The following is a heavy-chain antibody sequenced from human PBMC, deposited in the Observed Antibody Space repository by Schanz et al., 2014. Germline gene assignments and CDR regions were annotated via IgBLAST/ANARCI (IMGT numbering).Heavy chain of an antibody. CDR2: ISYDGSSK. D-gene: IGHD3-10*01. CDR1: GFTFRSYG. CDR3: AKDFFIGVARGVIISHDAIDI. Sequence: QVQLVESGGGVVQPGRSLRLSCAASGFTFRSYGMHWVRQAPGKGLEWVALISYDGSSKNHADSVKGRFTISRDNSNNTVFLQMNSLRAEDTAVYYCAKDFFIGVARGVIISHDAIDIWGQGTKVTVSS. J-gene: IGHJ3*02. V-gene: IGHV3-33*06.